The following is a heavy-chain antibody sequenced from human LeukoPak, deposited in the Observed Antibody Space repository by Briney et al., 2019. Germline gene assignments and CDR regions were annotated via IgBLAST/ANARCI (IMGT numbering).Heavy chain of an antibody. V-gene: IGHV4-4*09. CDR1: GGSISGSY. Sequence: NPSETLSLTCTVSGGSISGSYWSWIRQPPGKGLEWIGYIYTSGSTNHNPSLKSRVTISVDTTKNQFSLKLSSVTDADTAVYYCASSPVDTAMVMKGSAGPYYYYYYMDVWGKGTTVTVSS. D-gene: IGHD5-18*01. J-gene: IGHJ6*03. CDR3: ASSPVDTAMVMKGSAGPYYYYYYMDV. CDR2: IYTSGST.